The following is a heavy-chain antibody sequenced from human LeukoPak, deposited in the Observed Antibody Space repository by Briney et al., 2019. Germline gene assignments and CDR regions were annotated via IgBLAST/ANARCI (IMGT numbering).Heavy chain of an antibody. V-gene: IGHV3-49*03. CDR3: TRGTAGYCGGDCLDY. J-gene: IGHJ4*02. CDR1: GFTFGDYA. Sequence: PGRSLRLSCTASGFTFGDYAMSWFRQAPGKGLECVGFIRSKAYGGTTEYAASVKGRFTISRDDSKSIAYLQMNSLKTEDTAVYYCTRGTAGYCGGDCLDYWGQGTLVTVSS. D-gene: IGHD2-21*02. CDR2: IRSKAYGGTT.